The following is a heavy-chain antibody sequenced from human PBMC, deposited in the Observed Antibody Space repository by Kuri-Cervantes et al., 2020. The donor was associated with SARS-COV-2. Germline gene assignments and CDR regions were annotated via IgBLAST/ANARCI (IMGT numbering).Heavy chain of an antibody. CDR1: GGSISSYY. CDR2: IYTSGST. V-gene: IGHV4-4*07. Sequence: GSLRLSCTVSGGSISSYYWSWIRQPAGRGLEWIGRIYTSGSTNYNPSLKSRVTISVDTSKNQFSLKLSSVTAADTAVYYCARGGYSSSWYGVSGWFDPWGQGTLVTVSS. J-gene: IGHJ5*02. D-gene: IGHD6-13*01. CDR3: ARGGYSSSWYGVSGWFDP.